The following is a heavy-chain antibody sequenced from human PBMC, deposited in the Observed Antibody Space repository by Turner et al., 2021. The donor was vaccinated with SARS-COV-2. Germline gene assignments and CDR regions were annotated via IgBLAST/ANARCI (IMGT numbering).Heavy chain of an antibody. J-gene: IGHJ4*02. V-gene: IGHV3-23*01. Sequence: EVQLLESGGGLVQPGGSLRLSCAASGFTFSSYAMSWVRQAPGKGLEWVSASSGSGGSTYYADSVKGRFTISRDNSKNTLYLQMNSLRAEDTAVYYCAKPPGEQWLVLALVFDYWGQGTLVTVSS. CDR2: SSGSGGST. CDR3: AKPPGEQWLVLALVFDY. D-gene: IGHD6-19*01. CDR1: GFTFSSYA.